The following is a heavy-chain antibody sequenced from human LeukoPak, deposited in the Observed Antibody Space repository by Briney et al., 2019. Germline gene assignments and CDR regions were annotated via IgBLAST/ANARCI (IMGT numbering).Heavy chain of an antibody. D-gene: IGHD6-13*01. Sequence: GGSLRLSCAASGFTFSRYAMDWARQAPGKGLEWVSSITNSGGSTYYADSVKGRFTISRDNSKNTLYLQMNSLRAEDTAVYYCAKGPSSSQDFDYWGQGTLVTVSS. J-gene: IGHJ4*02. V-gene: IGHV3-23*01. CDR1: GFTFSRYA. CDR3: AKGPSSSQDFDY. CDR2: ITNSGGST.